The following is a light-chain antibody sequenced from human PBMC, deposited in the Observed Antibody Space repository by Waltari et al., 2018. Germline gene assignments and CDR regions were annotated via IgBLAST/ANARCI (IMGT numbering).Light chain of an antibody. J-gene: IGKJ4*01. Sequence: EIVLTQSPATLSLSPGERAYLSCRASQSVSRDLAWYRQKPGQALRLLIFDASIRATGTPARFSGSGSGTDFTLTISSLEPGDFAVYYCQQRRDWPLTFGGGTKVEIK. V-gene: IGKV3-11*01. CDR3: QQRRDWPLT. CDR1: QSVSRD. CDR2: DAS.